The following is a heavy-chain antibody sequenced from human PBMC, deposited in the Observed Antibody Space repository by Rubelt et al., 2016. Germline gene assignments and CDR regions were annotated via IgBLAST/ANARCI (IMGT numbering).Heavy chain of an antibody. Sequence: EVQLLESGGGLVQPGGSLRLSCAASGFTFSSYAMSWVRQAPGKGLEWGSAISGSGGSTYYADSVKGRFTISRDNAKNTLYLRMNSLRAEDTAVYYCAKVGGGRVGAFDYWGQGTLVTVSS. CDR1: GFTFSSYA. CDR2: ISGSGGST. D-gene: IGHD1-26*01. CDR3: AKVGGGRVGAFDY. J-gene: IGHJ4*02. V-gene: IGHV3-23*01.